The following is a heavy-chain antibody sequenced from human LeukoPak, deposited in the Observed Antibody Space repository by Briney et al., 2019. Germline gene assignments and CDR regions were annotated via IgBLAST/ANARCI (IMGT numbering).Heavy chain of an antibody. V-gene: IGHV3-13*01. Sequence: GGSLRLSCAASGFIFSSYDMHWVRQATGKGLEWVSAIDTAGETYYPGSVKGRFTISRDNSKNTLYLQMNSLRAEDSAVYYCAKHRRSSSSSRESLFYCMDVWGKGTMVTVSS. J-gene: IGHJ6*03. CDR3: AKHRRSSSSSRESLFYCMDV. D-gene: IGHD6-6*01. CDR2: IDTAGET. CDR1: GFIFSSYD.